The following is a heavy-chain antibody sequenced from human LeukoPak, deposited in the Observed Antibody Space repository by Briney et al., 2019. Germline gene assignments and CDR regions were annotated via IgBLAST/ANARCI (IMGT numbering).Heavy chain of an antibody. D-gene: IGHD1-1*01. CDR3: ARGEESTGTTGYHYCIDF. V-gene: IGHV4-34*01. J-gene: IGHJ6*03. CDR1: GGSFSVYY. Sequence: SETLSLICGVYGGSFSVYYWICLRQPPGKGLEWIGEINHSGSTNYNPSLKSRVTISVDTSKNQFSLMLSSVTAADTAVYYCARGEESTGTTGYHYCIDFCGKGTTVTVSS. CDR2: INHSGST.